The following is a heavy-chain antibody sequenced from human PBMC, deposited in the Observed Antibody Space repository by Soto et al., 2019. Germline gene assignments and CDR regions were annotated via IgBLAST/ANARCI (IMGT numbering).Heavy chain of an antibody. Sequence: ALVKLTCKASGYTFTRYYMHWVRQAPGQGLEWMGWINPNSGGTNYAQKFQGWVTMTRDTSISTAYMELSRLRSDDTAVYYCARGGGVGDDYGMDVWGQGTTVTVSS. J-gene: IGHJ6*02. V-gene: IGHV1-2*04. CDR3: ARGGGVGDDYGMDV. D-gene: IGHD1-26*01. CDR2: INPNSGGT. CDR1: GYTFTRYY.